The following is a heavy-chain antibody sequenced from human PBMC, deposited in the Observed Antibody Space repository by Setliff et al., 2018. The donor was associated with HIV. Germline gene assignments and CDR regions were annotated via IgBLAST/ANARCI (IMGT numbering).Heavy chain of an antibody. J-gene: IGHJ4*02. V-gene: IGHV1-69*13. D-gene: IGHD2-15*01. CDR2: IIPMFGTA. CDR3: ALGYCSVGSCYSVDFDY. CDR1: GGTFSSFA. Sequence: SVKVSCKASGGTFSSFAIHWVRQAPGQGLEWMGGIIPMFGTANYAQKFHGRVTITADESTNTAYMELSSLGSVDTAVYYCALGYCSVGSCYSVDFDYWGQGTLVTVSS.